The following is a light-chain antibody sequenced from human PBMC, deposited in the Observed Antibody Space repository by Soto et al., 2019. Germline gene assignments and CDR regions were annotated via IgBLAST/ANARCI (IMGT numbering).Light chain of an antibody. CDR1: QSVSSY. CDR3: QQRSSWPLT. CDR2: DAS. V-gene: IGKV3-11*01. J-gene: IGKJ4*01. Sequence: EIVLTQSPATLSLSPGGRATLSCRASQSVSSYLAWYQQKPGQPPRLLIYDASNRATGVPARFSGSGSGTAFTLTISRLEPEDFAVYYCQQRSSWPLTFGGGTKMKIK.